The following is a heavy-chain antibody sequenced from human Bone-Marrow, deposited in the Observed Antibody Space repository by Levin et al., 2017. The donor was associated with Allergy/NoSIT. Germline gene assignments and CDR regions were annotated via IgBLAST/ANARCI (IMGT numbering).Heavy chain of an antibody. Sequence: GGSLRLSCTASGFSFSTYTMHWVRQAPGRGLEWVALMSPDGTNEDYAESVKGRFTISRDNFNNTLSLHMDRLRPEDTAMYYCAPIPYSGYRLVGATTVWGQGTLVTVS. CDR2: MSPDGTNE. J-gene: IGHJ4*02. V-gene: IGHV3-30*04. CDR1: GFSFSTYT. CDR3: APIPYSGYRLVGATTV. D-gene: IGHD5-12*01.